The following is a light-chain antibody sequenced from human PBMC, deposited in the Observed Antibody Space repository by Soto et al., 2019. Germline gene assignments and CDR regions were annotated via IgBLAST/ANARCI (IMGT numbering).Light chain of an antibody. Sequence: DIQMTQSPSTLSASVGDRVTFTCRASQSVSSWLAWYQQKPGKAPKLLIYGASTRATGIPVRFSGSASGTEFTLTISSLQSEDFTVYYCQQYNKWPLTFGQGTKVEIK. CDR2: GAS. J-gene: IGKJ1*01. CDR1: QSVSSW. V-gene: IGKV1-5*01. CDR3: QQYNKWPLT.